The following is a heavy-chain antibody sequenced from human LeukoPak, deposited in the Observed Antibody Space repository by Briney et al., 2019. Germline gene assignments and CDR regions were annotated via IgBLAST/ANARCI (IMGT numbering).Heavy chain of an antibody. CDR2: ISGGGDAT. J-gene: IGHJ4*02. CDR1: GFTFNNYA. V-gene: IGHV3-23*01. Sequence: GGSLRLSCAASGFTFNNYAMSWVRQAPGKGLEWVSAISGGGDATKYADSVKGRFTISRDNSKNTLSLQMNSLRAEDTAVYYCARDPTQWLRYGYFDYWGQGILVTVSS. D-gene: IGHD5-12*01. CDR3: ARDPTQWLRYGYFDY.